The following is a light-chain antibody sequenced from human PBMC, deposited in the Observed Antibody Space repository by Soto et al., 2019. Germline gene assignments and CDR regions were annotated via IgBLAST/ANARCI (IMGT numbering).Light chain of an antibody. CDR1: QTVSIN. J-gene: IGKJ4*01. V-gene: IGKV3-15*01. CDR3: QQYNIWPLT. Sequence: VMTQSPATLSVSPGERATLSCRASQTVSINLAWYQQKVGQAPRLLIYVASTWATGIPARFSGSGSGTDFTLTISSLQSEDFALYYCQQYNIWPLTFGGGTQVEIK. CDR2: VAS.